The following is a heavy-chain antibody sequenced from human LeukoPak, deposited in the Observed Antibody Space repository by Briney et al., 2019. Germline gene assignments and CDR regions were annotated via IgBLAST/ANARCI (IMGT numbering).Heavy chain of an antibody. V-gene: IGHV3-74*01. CDR3: TRGRGSDY. D-gene: IGHD3-10*01. CDR1: GFTFSSYW. Sequence: GRSLRLSCAPSGFTFSSYWMQWVRHAPGKGLVWVSRIIRDGSNTVYAASVKGRFTITRDNSKNTLYLQINSLRAEDTAVDDCTRGRGSDYWGQGTLVTVSS. J-gene: IGHJ4*02. CDR2: IIRDGSNT.